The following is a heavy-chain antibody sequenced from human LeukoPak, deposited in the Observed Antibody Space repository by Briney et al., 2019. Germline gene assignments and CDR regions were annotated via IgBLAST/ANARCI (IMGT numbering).Heavy chain of an antibody. CDR1: GYTFTGYY. V-gene: IGHV1-2*02. Sequence: GASVKVSCKASGYTFTGYYMHWVRQAPGQGLEWMGWINPNSGGTNYAQKFQGRVTMTGDTSISTAYMELSRLRSDDTAVYYCARGQDSSSSGPIDYWGQGTLVTVSS. J-gene: IGHJ4*02. CDR2: INPNSGGT. CDR3: ARGQDSSSSGPIDY. D-gene: IGHD6-6*01.